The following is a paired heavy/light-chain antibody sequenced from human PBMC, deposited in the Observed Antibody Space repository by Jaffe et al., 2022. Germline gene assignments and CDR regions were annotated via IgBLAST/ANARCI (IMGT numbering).Light chain of an antibody. CDR3: QQRSNWPPGYT. CDR1: QSLRTD. J-gene: IGKJ2*01. Sequence: VLTQSPATLSLSPGDRAILSCRASQSLRTDLAWYQQKPGQAPRLLIYGASNRATGIPVRFSGSGSGTDFTLTISSLESEDFAVYYCQQRSNWPPGYTFGQGTKLEIK. V-gene: IGKV3-11*01. CDR2: GAS.
Heavy chain of an antibody. CDR3: ARGGKLPVDTLHYPEHI. J-gene: IGHJ3*02. D-gene: IGHD3-16*01. Sequence: QVQLQESGPGLVKPSETLSLTCNVSGDPMNNHYWSWVRQPPGKGLEWIAYIYYSGSSQYNPSLKSRATISVDTSKKRVSLKLNSVTTADTAMYYCARGGKLPVDTLHYPEHIWGQGTMVIVSS. V-gene: IGHV4-59*11. CDR1: GDPMNNHY. CDR2: IYYSGSS.